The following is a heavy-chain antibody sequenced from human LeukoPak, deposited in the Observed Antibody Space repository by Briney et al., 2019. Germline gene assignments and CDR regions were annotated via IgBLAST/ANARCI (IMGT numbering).Heavy chain of an antibody. CDR3: ASQAYSGSSFDY. CDR1: GDSISSSDYY. J-gene: IGHJ4*02. V-gene: IGHV4-39*01. D-gene: IGHD1-26*01. Sequence: KASETLSLTCSVSGDSISSSDYYWGWIRQPPGKGPEWIGSIYYSGRMFYNPSLKSRITLSVDTSKNQFSLKLSSVTAADTAVYYCASQAYSGSSFDYWGQGTLVTVSS. CDR2: IYYSGRM.